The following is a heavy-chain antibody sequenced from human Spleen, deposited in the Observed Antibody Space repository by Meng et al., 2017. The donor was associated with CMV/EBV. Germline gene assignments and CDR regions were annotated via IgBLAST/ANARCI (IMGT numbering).Heavy chain of an antibody. J-gene: IGHJ6*02. V-gene: IGHV3-30*04. CDR1: GFTFSSYA. Sequence: GESLKISCAASGFTFSSYAMHWVRQAPGKGLEWVAVISYDGSNKYYADSVKGRFTISRDNSKNTLYLQMNNLRPEDTAVYYCAKDRAMIVESYGMDVWGQGTTVTVSS. CDR2: ISYDGSNK. CDR3: AKDRAMIVESYGMDV. D-gene: IGHD3-22*01.